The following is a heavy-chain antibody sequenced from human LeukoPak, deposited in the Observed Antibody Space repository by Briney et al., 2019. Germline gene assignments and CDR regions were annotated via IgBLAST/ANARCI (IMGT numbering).Heavy chain of an antibody. Sequence: GGSLRLSCAASGFTFSGYGMSWVRQAPGKGLDWVSAISGSGGSTYYAGSVKGRFTISRDNSKNTLYLQMNSLRAEDTAVYYCAKRQAVAGYFDYWGQGTLVTVSS. D-gene: IGHD6-19*01. CDR1: GFTFSGYG. J-gene: IGHJ4*02. CDR3: AKRQAVAGYFDY. V-gene: IGHV3-23*01. CDR2: ISGSGGST.